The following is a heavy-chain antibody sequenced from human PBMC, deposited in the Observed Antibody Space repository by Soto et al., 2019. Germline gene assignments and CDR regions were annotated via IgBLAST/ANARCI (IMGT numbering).Heavy chain of an antibody. Sequence: EVQLVESGGGLVQPGRSLRLSCAASGFTFDDYAMHWVRQAPGKGLEWVSGLSWNSGSIGYADSVKGRFTISRDNAKNSLYLQMNSLRAEDTALYYCAKVSSSGWYQWGRYYGMDVWGQGTTVTVSS. D-gene: IGHD6-19*01. CDR3: AKVSSSGWYQWGRYYGMDV. CDR2: LSWNSGSI. J-gene: IGHJ6*02. V-gene: IGHV3-9*01. CDR1: GFTFDDYA.